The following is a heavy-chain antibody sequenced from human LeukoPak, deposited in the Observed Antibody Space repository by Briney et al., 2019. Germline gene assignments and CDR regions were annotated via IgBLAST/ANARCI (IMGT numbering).Heavy chain of an antibody. J-gene: IGHJ5*02. CDR3: AKEYDLWHEQGNWFET. Sequence: GGSLRLSCTTSGFSFNTYSMSWVRQAPGRGLEWVSAINDDTPYYTDSVKGRFTVSRDNSRDTLYLHLNSLRAEDTAIYYCAKEYDLWHEQGNWFETWGQGVLVTVSS. V-gene: IGHV3-23*01. CDR2: INDDTP. D-gene: IGHD3-3*01. CDR1: GFSFNTYS.